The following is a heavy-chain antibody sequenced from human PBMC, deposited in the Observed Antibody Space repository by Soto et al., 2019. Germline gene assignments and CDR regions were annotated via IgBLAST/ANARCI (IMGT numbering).Heavy chain of an antibody. CDR1: GGSISSYY. CDR2: IYYSGST. D-gene: IGHD2-21*02. V-gene: IGHV4-59*01. Sequence: SETLSLTCTVSGGSISSYYWSWIRQPPGKGLEWIGYIYYSGSTNYNPSLKSRVTISVDTSKNQFSLKLSSVTAADTAVYYCASSRVVTTYFDYWGQGTLVTVSS. CDR3: ASSRVVTTYFDY. J-gene: IGHJ4*02.